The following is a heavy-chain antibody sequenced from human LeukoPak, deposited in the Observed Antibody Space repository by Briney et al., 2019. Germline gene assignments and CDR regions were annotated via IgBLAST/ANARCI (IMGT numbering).Heavy chain of an antibody. D-gene: IGHD3-3*01. Sequence: GGSLRLSCAASGFTFSSYAMSWVRQAPGKGLEWVSAISGSGGSTYYADSVKGRFTISRDNSKNTLYLQMNSLRAEDTAVYYCAKPPRTNYDFFPESYFGYWGQGTLVTVSS. V-gene: IGHV3-23*01. CDR1: GFTFSSYA. J-gene: IGHJ4*02. CDR3: AKPPRTNYDFFPESYFGY. CDR2: ISGSGGST.